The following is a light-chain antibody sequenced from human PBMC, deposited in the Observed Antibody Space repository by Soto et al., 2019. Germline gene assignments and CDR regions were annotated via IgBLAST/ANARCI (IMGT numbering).Light chain of an antibody. V-gene: IGLV2-23*02. CDR1: SSVVGSYNL. CDR2: EVS. CDR3: CSYAGSSFYV. Sequence: QSVVTQPGPLAGAPGQAITISRTGNSSVVGSYNLVSWYQQHPGKAPKLMIYEVSKRPSGVSNRFSGSKSGNTASLTISGLQAEDEADYYCCSYAGSSFYVFGTGTKVTVL. J-gene: IGLJ1*01.